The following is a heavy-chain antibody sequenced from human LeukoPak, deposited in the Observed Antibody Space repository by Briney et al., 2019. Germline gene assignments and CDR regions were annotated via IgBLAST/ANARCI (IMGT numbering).Heavy chain of an antibody. Sequence: GASVKVSCKASGGTFSSYAISWVRQAPGQGLEWMGGIIPIFGTANYAQKFQGRVTITTDESTSTAYMELSRLRSDDTAVYYCARDPGRSASYYMDVWGKGTTVTVSS. CDR3: ARDPGRSASYYMDV. V-gene: IGHV1-69*05. CDR1: GGTFSSYA. D-gene: IGHD3-10*01. J-gene: IGHJ6*03. CDR2: IIPIFGTA.